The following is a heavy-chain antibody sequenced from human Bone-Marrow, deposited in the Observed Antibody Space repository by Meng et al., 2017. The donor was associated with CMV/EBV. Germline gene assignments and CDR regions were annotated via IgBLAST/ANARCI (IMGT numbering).Heavy chain of an antibody. CDR2: INPTGGNA. CDR3: ARAVTGVFERGLDY. CDR1: RNTFTSYY. D-gene: IGHD4-17*01. V-gene: IGHV1-46*01. J-gene: IGHJ4*02. Sequence: ASVKVSCKTSRNTFTSYYIHWVRQAPGQGLEWIGIINPTGGNAGYAQKFQGRVTMTRDTSATTVYMELSSLGSEDTAVYYCARAVTGVFERGLDYWGQGTLVTVSS.